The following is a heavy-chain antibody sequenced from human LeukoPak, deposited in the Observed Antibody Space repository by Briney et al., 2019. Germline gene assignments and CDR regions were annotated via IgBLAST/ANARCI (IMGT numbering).Heavy chain of an antibody. CDR2: IKSKTEGGTT. J-gene: IGHJ4*02. D-gene: IGHD5-24*01. V-gene: IGHV3-15*01. Sequence: GGSLRLSCAASGFTFSKAWMSWVRQAPGKGLEWVGRIKSKTEGGTTDYAAPVKGRFTISRDDSKGTVYLQMDSLKTEDTAVYYCTTRDGYPGEWGQGTLVTVSS. CDR1: GFTFSKAW. CDR3: TTRDGYPGE.